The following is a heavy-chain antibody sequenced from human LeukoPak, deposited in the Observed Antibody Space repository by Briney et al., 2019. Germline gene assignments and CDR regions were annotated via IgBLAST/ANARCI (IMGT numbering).Heavy chain of an antibody. D-gene: IGHD4-11*01. CDR3: ARTTSLPYYYYYYMDV. CDR1: GGSFSGYY. Sequence: SETLSLTCAVYGGSFSGYYWSWIRQPPGKGLEWIGEINHSGSTNYNPSLKSRVTISVDTSKNQFSLKLSSVTAADTAVYYCARTTSLPYYYYYYMDVWGKGTTLTVSS. V-gene: IGHV4-34*01. CDR2: INHSGST. J-gene: IGHJ6*03.